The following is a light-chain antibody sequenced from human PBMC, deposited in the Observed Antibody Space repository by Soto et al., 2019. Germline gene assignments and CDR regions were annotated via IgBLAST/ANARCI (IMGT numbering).Light chain of an antibody. CDR3: QQYKNWHHT. J-gene: IGKJ2*01. CDR1: KPVSSS. CDR2: GAS. Sequence: TVMRQSPATLSVSPGERASLFCIPTKPVSSSLAGYQQQPAQSPRLLIYGASTRATGIPATFSGSGSATAFTPTTNSLQYEDFAVYYCQQYKNWHHTFGQGTKVDI. V-gene: IGKV3-15*01.